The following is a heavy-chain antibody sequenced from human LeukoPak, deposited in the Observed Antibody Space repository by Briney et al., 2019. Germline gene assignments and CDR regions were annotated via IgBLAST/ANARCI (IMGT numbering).Heavy chain of an antibody. CDR2: IYYSGDT. CDR3: ASGSDYGGPETSAFDI. V-gene: IGHV4-59*12. CDR1: RGSISGYS. Sequence: SETLSLTCTVSRGSISGYSWSWIRQSPGGGLEWIGYIYYSGDTAYNPSLRSRVTMSVDTSKNQFSLKLSSVTAADTAVYYCASGSDYGGPETSAFDIWGQGTMVTVSS. J-gene: IGHJ3*02. D-gene: IGHD4-23*01.